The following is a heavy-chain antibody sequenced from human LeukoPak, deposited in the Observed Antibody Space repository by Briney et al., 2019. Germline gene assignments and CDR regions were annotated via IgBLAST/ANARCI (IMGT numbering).Heavy chain of an antibody. CDR3: ARRRYYDGSGYLE. Sequence: KPSETLSLTCSVSGDSVSRSDSYWDWIRQPPGKGLEWIGTIYYSGRTYYSPSLKSRVTMSADPSNNQFSLNLRSVTAADTAVYYCARRRYYDGSGYLEWGQGTLLSVSS. CDR2: IYYSGRT. J-gene: IGHJ1*01. CDR1: GDSVSRSDSY. D-gene: IGHD3-22*01. V-gene: IGHV4-39*01.